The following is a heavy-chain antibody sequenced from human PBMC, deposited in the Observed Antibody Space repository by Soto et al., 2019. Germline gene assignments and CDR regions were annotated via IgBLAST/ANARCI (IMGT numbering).Heavy chain of an antibody. D-gene: IGHD6-13*01. CDR2: IYYSGST. J-gene: IGHJ5*02. CDR3: ARNSPIAAAGLDP. Sequence: PSETPSLTCTVSGGSISSGDYYWSWIRQPPGKGLEWIGYIYYSGSTNYNPSLKSRVTISVDTSKNQFSLKLSSVTAADTAVYYCARNSPIAAAGLDPWGQGTLVTVSS. CDR1: GGSISSGDYY. V-gene: IGHV4-61*08.